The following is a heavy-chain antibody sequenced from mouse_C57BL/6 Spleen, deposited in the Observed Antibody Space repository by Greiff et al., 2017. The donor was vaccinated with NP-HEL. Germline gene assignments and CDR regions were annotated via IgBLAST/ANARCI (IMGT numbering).Heavy chain of an antibody. CDR2: ISSGGSYT. CDR1: GFTFSSYG. V-gene: IGHV5-6*01. J-gene: IGHJ4*01. D-gene: IGHD2-5*01. CDR3: ARRAYYSNYDAMDY. Sequence: EVQVVESGGDLVKPGGSLKLSCAASGFTFSSYGMSWVRQTPDKRLEWVATISSGGSYTYYPDSVKGRFTISRDNAKNTLYLQMSSLKSEDTAMYYCARRAYYSNYDAMDYWGQGTSVTVSS.